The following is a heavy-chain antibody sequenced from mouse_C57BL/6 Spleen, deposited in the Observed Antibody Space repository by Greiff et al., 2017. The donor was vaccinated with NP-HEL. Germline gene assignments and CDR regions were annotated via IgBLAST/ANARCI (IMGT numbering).Heavy chain of an antibody. CDR2: ISSGRSTI. CDR1: GFTFSDYG. CDR3: ARGGAFDY. V-gene: IGHV5-17*01. D-gene: IGHD3-1*01. J-gene: IGHJ2*01. Sequence: EVKLMESGGGLVKPGGSLKLSCAASGFTFSDYGMHWVRQAPEKGLEWVAYISSGRSTIYYADTVKGRFTISRDNAKNTLFLQMSSLRSEDTAMYYCARGGAFDYWGQGTTLTVSS.